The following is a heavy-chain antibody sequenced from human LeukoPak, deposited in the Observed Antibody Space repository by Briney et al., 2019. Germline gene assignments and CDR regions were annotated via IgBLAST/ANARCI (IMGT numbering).Heavy chain of an antibody. J-gene: IGHJ3*02. CDR1: GYTFTSYG. Sequence: ASVKVSYKASGYTFTSYGISWVRQAPGQGLEWMGWISAYNGNTNYAQKLQGRVTMTTDTSTSTAYMELRSLRSDDTAVYYCARRAVVAPAFDIWGQGTMVTVSS. CDR3: ARRAVVAPAFDI. V-gene: IGHV1-18*01. D-gene: IGHD2-15*01. CDR2: ISAYNGNT.